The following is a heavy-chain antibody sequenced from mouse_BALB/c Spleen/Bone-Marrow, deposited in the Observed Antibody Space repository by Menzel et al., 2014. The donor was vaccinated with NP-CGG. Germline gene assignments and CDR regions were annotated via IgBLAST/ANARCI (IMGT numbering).Heavy chain of an antibody. Sequence: EVMLVESGGGLVQPGGSLKLSCATSGFTFSDYYMYWVRQTPEKSLEWVAYITKGGGSTYYPDIVKGRFTISRDNAKNTLYLQMSRLKSEDTAMYYCARQLAYAMDYWGQGTSVTVSS. CDR3: ARQLAYAMDY. CDR1: GFTFSDYY. J-gene: IGHJ4*01. V-gene: IGHV5-12*02. CDR2: ITKGGGST. D-gene: IGHD4-1*01.